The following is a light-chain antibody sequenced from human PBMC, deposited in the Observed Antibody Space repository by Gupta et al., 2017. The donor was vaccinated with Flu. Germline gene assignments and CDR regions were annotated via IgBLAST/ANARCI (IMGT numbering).Light chain of an antibody. Sequence: QSALPQPASVSGSPGQSITIPCPGTSSDVGAYNYVSWYQQHPGKAPKLLIYEVSDRPSGVSNRFSGSKSGNTASLTISGLQAEDEADYYCSSYTGTVTVFGGGTNVAAL. J-gene: IGLJ3*02. CDR3: SSYTGTVTV. V-gene: IGLV2-14*01. CDR2: EVS. CDR1: SSDVGAYNY.